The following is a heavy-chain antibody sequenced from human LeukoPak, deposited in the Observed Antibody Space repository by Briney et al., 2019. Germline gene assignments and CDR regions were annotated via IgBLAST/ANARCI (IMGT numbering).Heavy chain of an antibody. D-gene: IGHD5-24*01. CDR2: MNTDGSDT. J-gene: IGHJ4*02. CDR1: GFTFSTYW. V-gene: IGHV3-74*03. Sequence: GGSLRLSCAASGFTFSTYWMHWVRQAPGKGLVWVSRMNTDGSDTSYADSVKGRFTISRDNARNTLYLQMNSLRADDTAVYYCARDSPWLPDPYWGQGTLVTVSS. CDR3: ARDSPWLPDPY.